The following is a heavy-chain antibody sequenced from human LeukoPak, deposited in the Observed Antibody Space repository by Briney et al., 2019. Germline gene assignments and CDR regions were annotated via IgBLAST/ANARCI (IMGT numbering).Heavy chain of an antibody. D-gene: IGHD1-26*01. Sequence: SETLSLTCTVSGGSISSGSYYWSWIRQPAGTGLEWIGRIYTSGSTNYNPSLKSRVTISVDTSKNQFSLKLSSVTAADTAVYYCARAVSGSYFDYWGQGTLVTVSS. CDR2: IYTSGST. CDR1: GGSISSGSYY. J-gene: IGHJ4*02. V-gene: IGHV4-61*02. CDR3: ARAVSGSYFDY.